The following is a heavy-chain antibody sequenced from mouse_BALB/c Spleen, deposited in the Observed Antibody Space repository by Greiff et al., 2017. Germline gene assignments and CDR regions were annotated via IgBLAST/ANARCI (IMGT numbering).Heavy chain of an antibody. CDR2: IDPANGNT. CDR3: ARGDGSSYGFAY. J-gene: IGHJ3*01. CDR1: GFNIKDTY. Sequence: VQLKQSGAELVKPGASVKLSCTASGFNIKDTYMHWVKQRPEQGLEWIGRIDPANGNTKYDPKFQGKATITADTSSNTAYLQLSSLTSEDSAVYYCARGDGSSYGFAYWGQGTLVTVSA. V-gene: IGHV14-3*02. D-gene: IGHD1-1*01.